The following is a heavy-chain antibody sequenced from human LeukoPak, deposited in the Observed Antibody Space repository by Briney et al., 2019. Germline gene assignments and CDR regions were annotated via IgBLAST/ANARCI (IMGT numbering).Heavy chain of an antibody. CDR2: ISDSGGAT. CDR1: GFTFNNYA. J-gene: IGHJ4*02. D-gene: IGHD2-21*02. CDR3: VRRDSYIPY. V-gene: IGHV3-23*01. Sequence: PGGSLRLSCAASGFTFNNYAMSWVRQAPGKGLEWVSGISDSGGATYYADSVKGRFTISRDNSKNTVHLQMNNLRVEDRAVYFCVRRDSYIPYWGQGTLVTVSS.